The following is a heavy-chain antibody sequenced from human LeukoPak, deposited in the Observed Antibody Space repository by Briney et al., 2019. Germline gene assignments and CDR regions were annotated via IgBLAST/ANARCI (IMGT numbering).Heavy chain of an antibody. CDR3: ARDHGGLDY. J-gene: IGHJ4*02. Sequence: SQTLSLTSALSGDSFSSNTAASNWVRQSPSRGLEWLGRTYYRSKWYNDYALSVKSRITINPDTSKNQFSLQLNSVAPEDTAVYYCARDHGGLDYWGQGTVVTVSS. CDR1: GDSFSSNTAA. V-gene: IGHV6-1*01. CDR2: TYYRSKWYN.